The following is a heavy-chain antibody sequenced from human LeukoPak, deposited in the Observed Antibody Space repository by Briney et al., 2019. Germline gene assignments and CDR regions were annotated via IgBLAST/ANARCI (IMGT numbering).Heavy chain of an antibody. D-gene: IGHD4-17*01. CDR1: GGSISSSSYY. V-gene: IGHV4-39*07. J-gene: IGHJ4*02. CDR2: IYYSGST. Sequence: SETLSLTCTVSGGSISSSSYYWGWIRQPPGKGLEWIGSIYYSGSTYYNPSLKSRVTISVDTSKNQFSLKLSSVTAADTAVYYCARDYGDFDYWGQGTLVTVSS. CDR3: ARDYGDFDY.